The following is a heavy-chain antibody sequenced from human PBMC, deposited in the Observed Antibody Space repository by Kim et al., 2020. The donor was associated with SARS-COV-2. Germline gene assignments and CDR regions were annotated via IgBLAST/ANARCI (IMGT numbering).Heavy chain of an antibody. Sequence: SRVTISVDTSKNQFSLKLSSVTAADTAVYYCASSPACGSCYSPYGWYFDLWGRGTLVTVSS. V-gene: IGHV4-39*07. CDR3: ASSPACGSCYSPYGWYFDL. D-gene: IGHD2-15*01. J-gene: IGHJ2*01.